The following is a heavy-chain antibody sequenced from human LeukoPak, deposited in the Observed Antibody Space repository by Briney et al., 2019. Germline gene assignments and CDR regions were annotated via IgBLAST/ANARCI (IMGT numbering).Heavy chain of an antibody. CDR3: AKSIHWPALAF. D-gene: IGHD5-18*01. CDR1: GFTFNNYA. J-gene: IGHJ4*02. Sequence: PGGSLRLSCAASGFTFNNYAMNWVRQAPGKGLEWVSAITAGVTTTFYADSVKGRFTISRDNSKKTLYLQMNSLRAEDTAVYYCAKSIHWPALAFWGQGTLLTVSS. CDR2: ITAGVTTT. V-gene: IGHV3-23*01.